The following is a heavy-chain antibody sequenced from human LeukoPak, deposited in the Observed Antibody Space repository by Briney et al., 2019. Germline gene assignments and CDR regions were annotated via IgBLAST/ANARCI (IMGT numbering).Heavy chain of an antibody. CDR1: GFTFSSYA. V-gene: IGHV3-23*01. CDR2: ISGSGVST. D-gene: IGHD6-19*01. CDR3: ATGLIAVAGTRFAGGYMDV. J-gene: IGHJ6*03. Sequence: GGSLRLSCAASGFTFSSYAMSWLRQAPGKGLEWVSSISGSGVSTYYADSVQGRFTISRDNSKSALYLQMNSLRAEDTAVYYCATGLIAVAGTRFAGGYMDVWGKGTAVTVSS.